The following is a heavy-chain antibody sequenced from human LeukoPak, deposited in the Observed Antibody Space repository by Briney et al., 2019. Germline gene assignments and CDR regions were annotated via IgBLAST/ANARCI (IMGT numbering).Heavy chain of an antibody. V-gene: IGHV1-2*02. Sequence: ASVKVSCKASGYTFTGYYMHWVRQAPGQGLEWMGWINPNSGGTNYAQKFQGRVTMTRDTSISTAYMELSRLRSDDTAVYYCAREEYSGYDCYDYWGQGTLVTVSS. CDR1: GYTFTGYY. CDR3: AREEYSGYDCYDY. J-gene: IGHJ4*02. D-gene: IGHD5-12*01. CDR2: INPNSGGT.